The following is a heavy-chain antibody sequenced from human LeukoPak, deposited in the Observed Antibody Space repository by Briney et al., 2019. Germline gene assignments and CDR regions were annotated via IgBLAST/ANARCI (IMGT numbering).Heavy chain of an antibody. J-gene: IGHJ3*02. CDR2: IYHSGST. Sequence: PSETLSLTCAVSGYSISSGYYWGWIRQPPGKGLEWIGSIYHSGSTYYNPSLKSRVTISVDTSKNQFSLKLSSATAADTAVYYCARRKAAFDIWGQGTIVTVSS. CDR3: ARRKAAFDI. CDR1: GYSISSGYY. V-gene: IGHV4-38-2*01.